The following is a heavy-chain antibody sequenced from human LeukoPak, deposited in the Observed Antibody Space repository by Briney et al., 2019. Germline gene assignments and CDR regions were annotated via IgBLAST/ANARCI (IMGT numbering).Heavy chain of an antibody. V-gene: IGHV3-21*01. CDR2: ISSSSSYI. J-gene: IGHJ6*03. D-gene: IGHD2-2*01. CDR3: VRARDCSSTSCYGGMDV. CDR1: GFSFSSYS. Sequence: GGSLRLSCAASGFSFSSYSMNWVRQAPGKGLEWVSSISSSSSYIYYADSVKGRFTISRDNAKNSLYLQMNSLRAEHTAVYYCVRARDCSSTSCYGGMDVWGKGTTVTVSS.